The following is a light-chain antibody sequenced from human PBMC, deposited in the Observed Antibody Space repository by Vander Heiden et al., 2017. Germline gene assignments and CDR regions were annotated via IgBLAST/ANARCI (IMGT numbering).Light chain of an antibody. J-gene: IGKJ1*01. CDR1: QSIRSY. Sequence: DIPMTQSPSSLSASVGDRVTITCRASQSIRSYLNWYQQKPGKAPKLLIYAASSLQSGVPSRFSGSGSGTDFTLTISSLQPEEFATYYCQQSYSTPTTFGQGTKVEIK. CDR3: QQSYSTPTT. CDR2: AAS. V-gene: IGKV1-39*01.